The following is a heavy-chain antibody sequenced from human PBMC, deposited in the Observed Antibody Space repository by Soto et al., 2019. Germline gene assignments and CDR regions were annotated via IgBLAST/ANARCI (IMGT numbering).Heavy chain of an antibody. D-gene: IGHD4-17*01. Sequence: QVQLQESGPGLVKPSQTLSLTCTVSGGSISSGGYYWSWIRQHPGKGLEWIGYIYYSGSTYYNPSLESRVIISGDTSKNQFSLKRSSVTAADTAVYYCAREGDYGDYVGWFDPWGQGTLVTVSS. CDR1: GGSISSGGYY. V-gene: IGHV4-31*03. CDR3: AREGDYGDYVGWFDP. CDR2: IYYSGST. J-gene: IGHJ5*02.